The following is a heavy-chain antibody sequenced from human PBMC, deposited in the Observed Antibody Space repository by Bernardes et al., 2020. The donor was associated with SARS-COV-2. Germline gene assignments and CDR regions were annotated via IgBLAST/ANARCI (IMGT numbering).Heavy chain of an antibody. CDR1: GFTFSSYW. Sequence: GGSLRLCCAASGFTFSSYWMHWVRQVPGEGLVWVSRINADGSTTDYADAVRGRFTISRDNAKNTLFLQMNGLRAEDTSLYYCAKSAFISGRGYYIDYWPQGTLVTVSS. CDR2: INADGSTT. D-gene: IGHD3-10*01. CDR3: AKSAFISGRGYYIDY. J-gene: IGHJ4*02. V-gene: IGHV3-74*01.